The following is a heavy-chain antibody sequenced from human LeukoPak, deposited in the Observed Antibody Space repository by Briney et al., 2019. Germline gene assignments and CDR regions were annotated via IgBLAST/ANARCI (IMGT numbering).Heavy chain of an antibody. V-gene: IGHV3-21*01. D-gene: IGHD3-3*01. CDR2: ISSSGSYI. J-gene: IGHJ6*03. CDR1: GVTFGDSA. CDR3: ARGAGTIFGEYYYYMDV. Sequence: PGGSLRLSCAASGVTFGDSAMTWVRQVPVKGLEWVSSISSSGSYIYYADSVKGRFTISRDNAKNSLYLQMNSLRADDTAVYHCARGAGTIFGEYYYYMDVWGKGTAVTVSS.